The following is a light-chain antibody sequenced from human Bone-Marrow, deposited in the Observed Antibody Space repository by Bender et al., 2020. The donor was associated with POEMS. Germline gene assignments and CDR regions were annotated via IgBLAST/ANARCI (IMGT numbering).Light chain of an antibody. Sequence: SYEVTQPPSVSVSPGQTATISCSGSRLGDEYVSWYQQKPGQSPVLVIYQDTKRPSGIPERFSGSNSGNTATLTISGTQAGDEAVYYCQAWDRFTDVVFGGGTTLTVL. J-gene: IGLJ2*01. CDR1: RLGDEY. V-gene: IGLV3-1*01. CDR2: QDT. CDR3: QAWDRFTDVV.